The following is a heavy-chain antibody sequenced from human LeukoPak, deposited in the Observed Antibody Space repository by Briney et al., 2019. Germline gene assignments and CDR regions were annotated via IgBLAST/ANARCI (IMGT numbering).Heavy chain of an antibody. CDR1: GFTLSSNS. Sequence: GGSLRLSCTVSGFTLSSNSMSWVRQAPGKGLEWVSFIYSGTIHYSDSVKGRFTISRDNSKNPLYLQMNSLRAEDTAVYYCANFHWLRYFAFWGQGTLVTVSS. D-gene: IGHD5-12*01. CDR3: ANFHWLRYFAF. V-gene: IGHV3-53*01. J-gene: IGHJ4*02. CDR2: IYSGTI.